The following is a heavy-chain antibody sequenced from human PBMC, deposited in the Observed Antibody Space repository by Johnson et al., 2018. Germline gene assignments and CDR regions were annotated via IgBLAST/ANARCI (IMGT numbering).Heavy chain of an antibody. J-gene: IGHJ6*02. CDR1: GFTFSSYW. D-gene: IGHD5-12*01. CDR3: ARDQVVATIWYYYGMDV. Sequence: VQLVESGGGLVQPGGSXRLSCAASGFTFSSYWMSWVRQAPGKGLEWVANIKQDGSEKYYVDSVKGRVTISRDNAKNSLYLQMNSLRAEDTAGDYGARDQVVATIWYYYGMDVWGQGTTVTVSS. V-gene: IGHV3-7*01. CDR2: IKQDGSEK.